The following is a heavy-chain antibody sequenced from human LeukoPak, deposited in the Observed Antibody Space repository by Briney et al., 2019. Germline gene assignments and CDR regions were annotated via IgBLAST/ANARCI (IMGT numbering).Heavy chain of an antibody. CDR2: IRGGGGSA. J-gene: IGHJ3*02. CDR1: GFTFSAYA. D-gene: IGHD4-17*01. CDR3: ARDPNGEYIGAFDM. Sequence: GGSLILSCTASGFTFSAYAMMWFRQPPGKGPQWRSAIRGGGGSAFYAASVKSRFTISRDNSKYTLFLQKNSLRAEDTAVYYCARDPNGEYIGAFDMWGPGKMVTVSS. V-gene: IGHV3-23*01.